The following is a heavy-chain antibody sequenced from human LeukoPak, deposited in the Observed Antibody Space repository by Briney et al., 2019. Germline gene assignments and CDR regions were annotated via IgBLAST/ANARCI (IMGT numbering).Heavy chain of an antibody. D-gene: IGHD3-22*01. CDR2: IYYSGST. Sequence: SETLSLTCTVSGGSISSYYWSWIRQPPGKGLEWIGYIYYSGSTNYNPSLKSRVTISVDTSKNQFSLKLSSVTAADTAVYYCTSLNYYDSSGYYPDWGQGTLVTVSS. CDR3: TSLNYYDSSGYYPD. CDR1: GGSISSYY. J-gene: IGHJ4*02. V-gene: IGHV4-59*01.